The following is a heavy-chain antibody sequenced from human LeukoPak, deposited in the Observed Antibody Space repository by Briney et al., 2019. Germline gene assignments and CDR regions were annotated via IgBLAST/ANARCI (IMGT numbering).Heavy chain of an antibody. J-gene: IGHJ4*02. D-gene: IGHD6-19*01. CDR3: ARASRWLAFDN. CDR2: IYNGDNT. Sequence: ETLSLTCTVSGGSISSSSSYWGWIRQPPGKGLEWVSVIYNGDNTYYADSVQGRFTISKDNSKNTLYLQMNSLRPEDTAVYFCARASRWLAFDNWGQGTLVTVSS. V-gene: IGHV3-66*01. CDR1: GGSISSSSSY.